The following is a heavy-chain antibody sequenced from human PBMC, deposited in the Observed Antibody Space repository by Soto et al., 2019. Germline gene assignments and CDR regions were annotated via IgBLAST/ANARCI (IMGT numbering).Heavy chain of an antibody. J-gene: IGHJ4*02. CDR1: GGSVSNDNF. CDR2: IHHGGGS. Sequence: SETLSLTCAVSGGSVSNDNFWSWVRQPPGKGLEWIGEIHHGGGSNYYPSVKSRVTMSLDKSKNQISLKLTSVTAADTAVYYCVKNDGCYFDYWGQGILVTVSS. CDR3: VKNDGCYFDY. D-gene: IGHD2-2*03. V-gene: IGHV4-4*02.